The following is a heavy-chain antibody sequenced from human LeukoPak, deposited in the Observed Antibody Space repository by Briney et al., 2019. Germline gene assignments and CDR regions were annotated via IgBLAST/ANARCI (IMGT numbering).Heavy chain of an antibody. Sequence: GASVKVSCKASGYTFTSYDINWVRQATGQGLEWMGWMNPNSGNTGYAQKFQGRVTMTRNTSISTAYMELSSLRSEDTAVYYCARWSAFLYYYYMDVWGKGTTVTVSS. D-gene: IGHD2/OR15-2a*01. CDR3: ARWSAFLYYYYMDV. J-gene: IGHJ6*03. V-gene: IGHV1-8*01. CDR2: MNPNSGNT. CDR1: GYTFTSYD.